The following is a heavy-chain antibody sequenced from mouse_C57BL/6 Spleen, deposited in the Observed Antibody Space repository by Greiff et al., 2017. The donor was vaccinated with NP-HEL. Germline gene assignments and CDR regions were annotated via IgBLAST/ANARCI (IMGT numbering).Heavy chain of an antibody. CDR2: IHPNSGST. V-gene: IGHV1-64*01. J-gene: IGHJ2*01. Sequence: VQLQQPGAELVKPGASVKLSCKASGYTFTSYWMHWVKQRPGQGLEWIGMIHPNSGSTNYNEKFKSKATLTVDKSSSTAYMQLSSLTSEDSAVYYCARLEKTYYFDYWGQGTTLTVSS. CDR3: ARLEKTYYFDY. CDR1: GYTFTSYW.